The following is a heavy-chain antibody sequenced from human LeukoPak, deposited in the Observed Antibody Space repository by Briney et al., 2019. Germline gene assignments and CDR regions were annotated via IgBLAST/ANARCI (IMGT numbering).Heavy chain of an antibody. CDR3: ARDPYYDILTGYDTLSFPTYGMDV. D-gene: IGHD3-9*01. Sequence: WASVKVSCKASGYTFTGYYMHWVRQAPGQGLEWMGWINPNSGGTNYAQKFQGRVTMTRDTSISTAYMELSRLRSDDTAVYYCARDPYYDILTGYDTLSFPTYGMDVWGQGTTVTVSS. J-gene: IGHJ6*02. CDR1: GYTFTGYY. V-gene: IGHV1-2*02. CDR2: INPNSGGT.